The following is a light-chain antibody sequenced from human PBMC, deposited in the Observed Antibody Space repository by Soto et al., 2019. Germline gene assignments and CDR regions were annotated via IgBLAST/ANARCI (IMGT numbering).Light chain of an antibody. CDR3: SSYTNKDTLL. J-gene: IGLJ3*02. CDR1: STDVGGYDH. CDR2: DVP. V-gene: IGLV2-14*03. Sequence: QSALTQPASVSGSPGQSITISCTGTSTDVGGYDHVSCYQQHPAKAPQLIIYDVPVRPSGISRRFSGTKSDTTASLAGSGHPPEDEADYYCSSYTNKDTLLFGGGTKLTVL.